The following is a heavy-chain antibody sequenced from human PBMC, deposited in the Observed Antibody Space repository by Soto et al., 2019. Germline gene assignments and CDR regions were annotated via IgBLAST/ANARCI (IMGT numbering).Heavy chain of an antibody. J-gene: IGHJ6*02. CDR3: ARREAAEYYSYGMDV. V-gene: IGHV1-69*13. CDR2: IIPIFGTA. D-gene: IGHD6-25*01. CDR1: GGTFSSYA. Sequence: SVKVSCKASGGTFSSYAISWVRQAPGQGLEWMGGIIPIFGTANYAQKFQGRVTITADESTSTAYMELSSLRSEDTAVYYCARREAAEYYSYGMDVWGQGTTVTVSS.